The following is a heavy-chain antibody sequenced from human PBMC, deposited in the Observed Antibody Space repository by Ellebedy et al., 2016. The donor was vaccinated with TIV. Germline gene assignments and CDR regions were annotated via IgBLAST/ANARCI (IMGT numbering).Heavy chain of an antibody. D-gene: IGHD6-19*01. CDR2: IYSSGSS. CDR3: ARDRGLEPFDY. CDR1: GASISSHY. V-gene: IGHV4-4*07. Sequence: SETLSLXXTVSGASISSHYWSWIRQPAGKGLEWIGRIYSSGSSNYNPSLKSRATMSVDTSKNQLSLRLRSVTAADTAVYYCARDRGLEPFDYWGQGTLVTVSS. J-gene: IGHJ4*02.